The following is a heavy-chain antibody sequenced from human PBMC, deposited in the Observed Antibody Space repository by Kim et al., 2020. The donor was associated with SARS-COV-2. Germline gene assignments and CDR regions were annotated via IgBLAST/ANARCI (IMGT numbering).Heavy chain of an antibody. D-gene: IGHD3-10*01. CDR1: GFTFSSYA. V-gene: IGHV3-23*01. J-gene: IGHJ6*02. Sequence: GGSLRLSCAASGFTFSSYAMSWVRQAPGKGMEWVSAISGCGGSTYYADSVKGRFTISRDNSKNTLYLQMNSLRAEDTAVYYCAKVTYYDGSGMGSFYYYGMDVWGQGTTVTVSS. CDR2: ISGCGGST. CDR3: AKVTYYDGSGMGSFYYYGMDV.